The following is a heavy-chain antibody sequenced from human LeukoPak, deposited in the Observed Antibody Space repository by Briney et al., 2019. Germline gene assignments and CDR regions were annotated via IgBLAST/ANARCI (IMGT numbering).Heavy chain of an antibody. CDR3: ARGGYGHNMDV. V-gene: IGHV3-74*01. CDR2: ITSDGGDT. D-gene: IGHD3-10*01. J-gene: IGHJ6*03. Sequence: GGSLRLSCVASGFTFTNYWMHWVRQAPGKGLEWVSRITSDGGDTIFADSVRGRFTTSRDNAKNTLYLQMNNLRVEDTAVYYCARGGYGHNMDVWGKGTTVTVSS. CDR1: GFTFTNYW.